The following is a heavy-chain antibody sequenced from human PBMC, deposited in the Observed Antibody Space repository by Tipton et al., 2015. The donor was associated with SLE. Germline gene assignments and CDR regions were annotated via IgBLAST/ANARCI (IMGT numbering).Heavy chain of an antibody. V-gene: IGHV4-59*12. Sequence: TLSLTCTVSGGSISTYYWSWIRQPPGKGLEWIGKIYYSGSSYYSGKTYYNPSLKSRVTISVDASKDQFSLELESVTAADTAVYHCVRLIGQLRPSGDWGQGTLVTVSS. CDR2: IYYSGSSYYSGKT. D-gene: IGHD2-21*01. CDR3: VRLIGQLRPSGD. J-gene: IGHJ4*02. CDR1: GGSISTYY.